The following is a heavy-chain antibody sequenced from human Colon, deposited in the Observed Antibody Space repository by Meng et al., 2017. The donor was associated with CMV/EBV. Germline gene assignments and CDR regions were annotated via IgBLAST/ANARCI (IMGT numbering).Heavy chain of an antibody. CDR1: GYTFTDYH. CDR2: VNPRNGGI. D-gene: IGHD3/OR15-3a*01. J-gene: IGHJ4*02. V-gene: IGHV1-2*02. Sequence: ASVKVSCQASGYTFTDYHMHWVRQAPGQGPEWMGWVNPRNGGIKYAQRFQDRVTMTRDTSTATAHMELRSLRSDDTAVYYCAKSMNDFWTGYYPLFDQWGQGTLVTVSS. CDR3: AKSMNDFWTGYYPLFDQ.